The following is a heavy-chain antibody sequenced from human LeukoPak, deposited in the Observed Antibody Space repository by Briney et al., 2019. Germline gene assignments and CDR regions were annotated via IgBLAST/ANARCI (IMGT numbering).Heavy chain of an antibody. J-gene: IGHJ3*02. V-gene: IGHV4-30-2*01. D-gene: IGHD3-22*01. CDR1: GGSISSGGYS. CDR3: ARAFAYYDSSGYLWDAFDI. CDR2: IYHSGST. Sequence: SETLSLTCAVSGGSISSGGYSGSWIRQPPGKGLEWIGYIYHSGSTYYNPSLKSRVTISVDRSKNQFSLKLSSVTAADTAVYYCARAFAYYDSSGYLWDAFDIWGQGTMVTVSS.